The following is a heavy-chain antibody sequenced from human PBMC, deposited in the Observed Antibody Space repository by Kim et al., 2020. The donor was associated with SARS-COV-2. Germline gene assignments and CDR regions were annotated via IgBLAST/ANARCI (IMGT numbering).Heavy chain of an antibody. CDR2: IHRGGGT. J-gene: IGHJ4*02. Sequence: GGSRRLSCAASGFTVSSSYMTWVRQAPGKGLEWVSVIHRGGGTDYADSVKGRFTISRDNSKNTVYLQMNNLRAEDTAVYFCSRDLYTATIHWGQGTLVTV. CDR3: SRDLYTATIH. CDR1: GFTVSSSY. V-gene: IGHV3-53*01. D-gene: IGHD3-16*01.